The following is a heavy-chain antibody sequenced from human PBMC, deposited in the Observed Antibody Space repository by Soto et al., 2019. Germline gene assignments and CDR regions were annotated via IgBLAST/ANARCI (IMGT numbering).Heavy chain of an antibody. V-gene: IGHV4-59*01. Sequence: SETLSLTCTVSGGSIRSYSWTWIRQPPGKGLEWIGCIYYSGSTNYNPSLKSRVTISLDTSKNQFSLKLTSVTAADTAVYYCARGIDKYNWFDPWGQGTLVTVSS. CDR1: GGSIRSYS. CDR3: ARGIDKYNWFDP. CDR2: IYYSGST. J-gene: IGHJ5*02.